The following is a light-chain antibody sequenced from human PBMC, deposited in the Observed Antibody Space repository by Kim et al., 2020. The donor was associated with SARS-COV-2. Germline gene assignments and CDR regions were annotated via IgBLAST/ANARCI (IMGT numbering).Light chain of an antibody. CDR3: QAWDSSYVV. J-gene: IGLJ2*01. V-gene: IGLV3-1*01. CDR1: KLGDKY. CDR2: QDS. Sequence: SVSQGQTASITCYGDKLGDKYACWYQQKPGQSPVLVIYQDSKRPSGIPERFSGSNSGNTATLTISGTQAMDEADYYCQAWDSSYVVFGGGTQLTVL.